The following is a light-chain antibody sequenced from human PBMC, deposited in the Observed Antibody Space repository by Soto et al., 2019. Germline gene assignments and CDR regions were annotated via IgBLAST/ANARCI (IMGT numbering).Light chain of an antibody. CDR2: ATS. CDR3: LQHNTYPYT. V-gene: IGKV1-17*01. Sequence: DVQMTQSPFSLSASVGDRVTITCRASQDISFLGWFQQKPGEAPKRLIYATSNLEGGVPSRFSGSGSGTEFTHTISSLQPEDFATYFCLQHNTYPYTFGQGTKVDIK. J-gene: IGKJ2*01. CDR1: QDISF.